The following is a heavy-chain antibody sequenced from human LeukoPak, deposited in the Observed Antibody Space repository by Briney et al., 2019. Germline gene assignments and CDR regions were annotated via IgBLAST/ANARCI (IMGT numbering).Heavy chain of an antibody. Sequence: ASVKVSCKASGYTFTSYGISWVRQAPGQGLEWMGWISAYNGNTNYAQKLQGRVTMTTDTSTSTAYMELRSLRSDDTAVYYCARLGYCSSTSCPPSDAMGYWGQGTLVTVSS. D-gene: IGHD2-2*01. V-gene: IGHV1-18*01. CDR1: GYTFTSYG. CDR3: ARLGYCSSTSCPPSDAMGY. CDR2: ISAYNGNT. J-gene: IGHJ4*02.